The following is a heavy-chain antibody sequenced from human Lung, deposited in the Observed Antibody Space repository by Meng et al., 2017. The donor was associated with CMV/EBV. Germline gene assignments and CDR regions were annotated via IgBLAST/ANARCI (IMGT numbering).Heavy chain of an antibody. CDR2: INHSGST. CDR3: ARGQRYYYGSGRWDRAWYYYGMDV. Sequence: SETLSLXCAVYGGSFSGYYWSWIRQPPGKGLEWIGEINHSGSTNYNPSLKSRVTISVDTSKNQFSLKLSSVTAADKAVYYCARGQRYYYGSGRWDRAWYYYGMDVAGKXTTVTVSS. V-gene: IGHV4-34*01. J-gene: IGHJ6*01. CDR1: GGSFSGYY. D-gene: IGHD3-10*01.